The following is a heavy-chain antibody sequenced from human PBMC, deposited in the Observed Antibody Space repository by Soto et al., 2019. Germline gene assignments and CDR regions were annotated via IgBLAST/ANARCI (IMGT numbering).Heavy chain of an antibody. D-gene: IGHD3-22*01. CDR1: GGSISSDY. J-gene: IGHJ3*02. CDR2: VYNNGGT. Sequence: SETLSLTCTVSGGSISSDYWSWIRQPPGKGLEWVGYVYNNGGTKYNPSLRSRVTISVDTSNNQFSLKLTSVTAADTAVYYCARGYYYDTSGYYSAFDIWGQGTMVTVSS. CDR3: ARGYYYDTSGYYSAFDI. V-gene: IGHV4-59*01.